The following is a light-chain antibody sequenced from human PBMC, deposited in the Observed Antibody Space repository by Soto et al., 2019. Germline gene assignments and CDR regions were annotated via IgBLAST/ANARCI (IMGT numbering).Light chain of an antibody. J-gene: IGKJ1*01. CDR1: QSISSW. CDR3: QQYNTYPWT. Sequence: DIPVTPSPSTLSASLGDRVTFTCRASQSISSWLAWYQQKPGKAPKLLLYDASTLQSGVPSRFSGSGSGTDFTLTISRLHPDDFATYYCQQYNTYPWTFGQGTKVDIK. V-gene: IGKV1-5*01. CDR2: DAS.